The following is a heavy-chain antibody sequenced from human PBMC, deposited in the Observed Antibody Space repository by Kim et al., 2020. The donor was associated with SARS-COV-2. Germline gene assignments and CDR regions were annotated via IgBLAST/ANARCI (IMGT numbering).Heavy chain of an antibody. CDR2: IVVGSGNT. CDR1: GFTFTSSA. CDR3: GVPTGYCSSTSCYSADY. V-gene: IGHV1-58*01. D-gene: IGHD2-2*01. J-gene: IGHJ4*02. Sequence: SVKVSCKASGFTFTSSAVQWVRQARGQRLEWIGWIVVGSGNTNYAQKFQERVTITRDMSTSTAYMELSSLRSEDTAVYYCGVPTGYCSSTSCYSADYWGQGTLVTVSS.